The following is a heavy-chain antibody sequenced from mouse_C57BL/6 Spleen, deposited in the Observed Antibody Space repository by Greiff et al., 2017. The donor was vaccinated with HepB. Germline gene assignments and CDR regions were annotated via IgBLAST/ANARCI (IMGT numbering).Heavy chain of an antibody. CDR3: ARRNWDDWYFDV. D-gene: IGHD4-1*01. V-gene: IGHV5-6*01. CDR1: GFTFSSYG. Sequence: VQLKESGGDLVKPGGSLKLSCAASGFTFSSYGMSWVRQTPDKRLEWVATISSGGSYTYYPDSVKGRFTISRDNAKNTLYLQMSSLKSEDTAMYYCARRNWDDWYFDVWGTRTTVTVSS. CDR2: ISSGGSYT. J-gene: IGHJ1*03.